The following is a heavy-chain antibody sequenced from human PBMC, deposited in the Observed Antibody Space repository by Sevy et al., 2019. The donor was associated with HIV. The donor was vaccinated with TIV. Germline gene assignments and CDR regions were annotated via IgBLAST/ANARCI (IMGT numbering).Heavy chain of an antibody. J-gene: IGHJ4*02. V-gene: IGHV3-33*01. CDR2: IWYDGTDK. D-gene: IGHD3-16*01. CDR3: ARYRGRDGHSIDY. CDR1: GFIFSNYA. Sequence: GGSLRLSCATSGFIFSNYAMHWIRQAPGKGLEWVAVIWYDGTDKYYADSVQGRFTISRDNSKNTLYLQMNSLRVEDTAVYYCARYRGRDGHSIDYWGQGTLVTVSS.